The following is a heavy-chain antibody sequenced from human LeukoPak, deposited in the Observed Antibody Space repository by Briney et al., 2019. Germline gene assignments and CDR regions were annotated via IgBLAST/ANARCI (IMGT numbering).Heavy chain of an antibody. CDR1: GFTFSSYA. V-gene: IGHV3-23*01. CDR3: AKDVGRNQLLSVY. J-gene: IGHJ4*02. Sequence: PGGSLRLSCAASGFTFSSYAMSWVRQAPGKGLEWVSAISGSGGSTYYADSAKGRFTISRDNSKNTLYLQMNSLRAEDTAVYYCAKDVGRNQLLSVYWGQGTLVTVSS. CDR2: ISGSGGST. D-gene: IGHD2-2*01.